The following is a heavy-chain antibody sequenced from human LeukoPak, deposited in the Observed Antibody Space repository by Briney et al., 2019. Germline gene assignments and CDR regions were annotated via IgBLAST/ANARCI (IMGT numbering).Heavy chain of an antibody. J-gene: IGHJ5*02. V-gene: IGHV4-39*07. D-gene: IGHD3-16*01. Sequence: SETLSLTCTASGGSISSSTYYWDWIRQPPGKGLEWIGSIYYSGSTYYNPSLKSRVTISVDTSKNQFSLKLNSVTGADTAVYYCARYDQVGSTRWFDPWGRGTLVTVSS. CDR1: GGSISSSTYY. CDR3: ARYDQVGSTRWFDP. CDR2: IYYSGST.